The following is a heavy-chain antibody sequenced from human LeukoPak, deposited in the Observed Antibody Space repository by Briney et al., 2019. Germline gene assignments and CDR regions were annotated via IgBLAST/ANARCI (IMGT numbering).Heavy chain of an antibody. Sequence: GGSLRLSCTASGFTFGDYAMSWVRQAPGKGLEWVGFIRSKAYGGTTEYAASVKGRFTISRDDSKSIAYLQMNSLKSEDTAVYYCTTRGDYVFEWGQGTLVTVSS. CDR3: TTRGDYVFE. D-gene: IGHD4-17*01. J-gene: IGHJ4*02. CDR2: IRSKAYGGTT. CDR1: GFTFGDYA. V-gene: IGHV3-49*04.